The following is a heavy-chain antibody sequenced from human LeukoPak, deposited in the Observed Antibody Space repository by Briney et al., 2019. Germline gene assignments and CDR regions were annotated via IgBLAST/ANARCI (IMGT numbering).Heavy chain of an antibody. CDR1: GFTFSTYG. Sequence: GGSLRRSCAASGFTFSTYGMHWARQAPGKGLEWVAFIRYDGSNKYYADSVKGRFTISRDNSKNTLYLQMNSLRAEDTAVYYCAKDPQKWESYFDYWGQGTLVTVSS. J-gene: IGHJ4*02. CDR3: AKDPQKWESYFDY. V-gene: IGHV3-30*02. D-gene: IGHD1-26*01. CDR2: IRYDGSNK.